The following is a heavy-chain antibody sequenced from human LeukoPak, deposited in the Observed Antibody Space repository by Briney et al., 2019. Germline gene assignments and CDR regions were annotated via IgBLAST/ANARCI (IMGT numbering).Heavy chain of an antibody. V-gene: IGHV4-34*01. J-gene: IGHJ4*02. CDR3: ARRSLWTTLDY. D-gene: IGHD3-10*01. CDR2: INHSGST. CDR1: GFAFSSYA. Sequence: GSLRLSCAASGFAFSSYAMSWVRQPPGKGLEWIGEINHSGSTNYNPSLKSRVTISVDTSKNQFSLKLSSVTAADTAVYYCARRSLWTTLDYWGQGTLVTVSS.